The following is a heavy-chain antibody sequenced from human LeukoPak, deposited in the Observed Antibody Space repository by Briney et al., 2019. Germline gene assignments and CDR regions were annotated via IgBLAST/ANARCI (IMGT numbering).Heavy chain of an antibody. Sequence: GGSLRLSCAASGFTFSSYWMHWVRQAPGKGPVWVSRINSDGSSTNYADSVKGRFTIFRDNAKNTLYLQMNSLRAVDTAVYYCARGSSTSCKNWGQGTLVTVSS. CDR3: ARGSSTSCKN. V-gene: IGHV3-74*01. CDR1: GFTFSSYW. CDR2: INSDGSST. D-gene: IGHD2-2*01. J-gene: IGHJ4*02.